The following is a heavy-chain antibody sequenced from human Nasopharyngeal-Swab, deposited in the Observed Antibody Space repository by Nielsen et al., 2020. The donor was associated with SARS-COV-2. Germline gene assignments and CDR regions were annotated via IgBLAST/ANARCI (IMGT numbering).Heavy chain of an antibody. J-gene: IGHJ6*03. CDR1: GYSFTSYW. D-gene: IGHD2-2*01. Sequence: GGSLRLSCKGSGYSFTSYWIGWVRQMPGKGLEWMGIIYPGDSDTRYSPSFQGQVTISADKSISTAYLQWSSLKASDTAMYYCARQSHCSSTSCYDDYYYYMDVWGKGTTVTVSS. V-gene: IGHV5-51*01. CDR2: IYPGDSDT. CDR3: ARQSHCSSTSCYDDYYYYMDV.